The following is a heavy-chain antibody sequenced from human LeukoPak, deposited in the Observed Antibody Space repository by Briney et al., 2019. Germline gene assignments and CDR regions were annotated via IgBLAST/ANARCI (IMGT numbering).Heavy chain of an antibody. J-gene: IGHJ4*02. V-gene: IGHV3-13*01. CDR2: IGTAGDT. CDR3: AREGFSMVRGVTDY. Sequence: PGGSLRLSCAASGFTFSSYDMHWVRQATGKGLEWVSAIGTAGDTYYPGSVKGRFTISRENAKNSLYLQMNSLRAEDTAVYYCAREGFSMVRGVTDYWGQGTLVTVSS. D-gene: IGHD3-10*01. CDR1: GFTFSSYD.